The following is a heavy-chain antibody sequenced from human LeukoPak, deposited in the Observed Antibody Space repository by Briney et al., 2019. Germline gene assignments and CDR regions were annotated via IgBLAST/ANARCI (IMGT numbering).Heavy chain of an antibody. CDR2: IYTSGSP. CDR3: ARVSGYGPFFYYYMDV. J-gene: IGHJ6*03. Sequence: SETLSLTCTVSGDSISSDTYYWSWIRQPAGKGLEWVGRIYTSGSPNYNPSLRSRVTISVDTSKNQLSLKLISVTAADTAVYYCARVSGYGPFFYYYMDVWGKGATVTVSS. CDR1: GDSISSDTYY. V-gene: IGHV4-61*02. D-gene: IGHD6-25*01.